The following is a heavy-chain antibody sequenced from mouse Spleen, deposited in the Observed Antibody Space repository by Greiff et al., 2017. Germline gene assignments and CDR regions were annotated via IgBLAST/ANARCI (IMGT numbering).Heavy chain of an antibody. CDR1: GYAFSSSW. CDR2: IYPGDGDT. Sequence: QVQLQQSGPELVKPGASVKISCKASGYAFSSSWMNWVKQRPGKGLEWIGRIYPGDGDTNYNGKFKGKATLTADKSSSTAYMQLSSLTSEDSAVYFCARRGGMEGYFDYWGQGTTLTVSS. J-gene: IGHJ2*01. CDR3: ARRGGMEGYFDY. D-gene: IGHD2-10*02. V-gene: IGHV1-82*01.